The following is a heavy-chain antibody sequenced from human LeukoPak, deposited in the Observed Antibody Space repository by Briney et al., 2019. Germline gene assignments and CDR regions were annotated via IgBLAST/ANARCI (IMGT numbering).Heavy chain of an antibody. J-gene: IGHJ3*02. V-gene: IGHV3-20*04. Sequence: GGSLRLSCAASGFTFDDYGMSWVRQAPGKGLEWVSGINWNGGSTGYADSVKGRFAISRDNAKNSLYLQMNSLRAEDTAVYYCARGGRGYVSDAFDIWGQGTMVTVSS. CDR2: INWNGGST. D-gene: IGHD1-26*01. CDR3: ARGGRGYVSDAFDI. CDR1: GFTFDDYG.